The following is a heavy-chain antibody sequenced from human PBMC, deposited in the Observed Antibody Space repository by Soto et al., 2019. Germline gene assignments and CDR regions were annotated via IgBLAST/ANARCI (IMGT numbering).Heavy chain of an antibody. CDR2: IYWDDSK. CDR3: AHAYGGRSLY. Sequence: QITLKESGPTLVKPTQTLTLTCTFSGFSLTTDRVGVGWIRQPPGEALEWLEVIYWDDSKTYRPSLESSLTITKDTSKNQVALTMSNMDSLDTATYYCAHAYGGRSLYWGQGTLVTVSS. J-gene: IGHJ4*02. V-gene: IGHV2-5*02. D-gene: IGHD1-26*01. CDR1: GFSLTTDRVG.